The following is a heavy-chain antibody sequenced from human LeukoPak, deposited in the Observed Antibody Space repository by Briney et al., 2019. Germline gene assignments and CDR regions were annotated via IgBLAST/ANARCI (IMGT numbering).Heavy chain of an antibody. CDR3: ARGMNPYSNYVAADY. J-gene: IGHJ4*02. V-gene: IGHV1-69*01. CDR2: IIPIFGTT. Sequence: SVKVSCKASGGTFSNYATSWVRQAPGQGLEWMGGIIPIFGTTNYAQKFQGRVTITADESTSTAYMELSSLRSEDTAVYYCARGMNPYSNYVAADYWGQGTLVTVSS. D-gene: IGHD4-11*01. CDR1: GGTFSNYA.